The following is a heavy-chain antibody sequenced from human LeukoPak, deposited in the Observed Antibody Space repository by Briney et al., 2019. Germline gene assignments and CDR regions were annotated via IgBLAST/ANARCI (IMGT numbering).Heavy chain of an antibody. Sequence: PSETLSLSCSVSGDSVRNDFYYWVWIRQPPGKGLESVACLSHAGTTWYNPSIESRISISVDTPKNQFSLKFSSVTAADTALYWCARHNAPRRVGFDFWGQGILVTVSS. CDR1: GDSVRNDFYY. D-gene: IGHD2-2*01. J-gene: IGHJ4*02. V-gene: IGHV4-39*01. CDR2: LSHAGTT. CDR3: ARHNAPRRVGFDF.